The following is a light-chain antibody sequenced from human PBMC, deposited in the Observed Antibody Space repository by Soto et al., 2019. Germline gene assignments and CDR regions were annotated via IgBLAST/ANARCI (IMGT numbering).Light chain of an antibody. CDR3: QHSNNYLWT. J-gene: IGKJ1*01. CDR2: KAS. V-gene: IGKV1-5*03. CDR1: QSISSW. Sequence: DIQMTQSPSTLSASVGDRVTITCRASQSISSWLAWYQQKPGKAPKLLIYKASSLESGVPSRFSGSGSGTQFTLTISSLQPDDFAHYYCQHSNNYLWTFGQGTKVEIK.